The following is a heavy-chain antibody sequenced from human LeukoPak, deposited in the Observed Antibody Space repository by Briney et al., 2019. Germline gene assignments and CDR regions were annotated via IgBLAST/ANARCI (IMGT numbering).Heavy chain of an antibody. CDR2: IYYSGST. D-gene: IGHD6-19*01. V-gene: IGHV4-39*01. Sequence: KPSETLSLTCTVSGGSISSSSYYWGWIRQPPGKGLEWIGSIYYSGSTYYNPSLKSRVTISVDTSKNQFSLKLSSVTAADTAVYYCAQVAGTPYYYCYYMDVWGKGTTVTVSS. CDR1: GGSISSSSYY. J-gene: IGHJ6*03. CDR3: AQVAGTPYYYCYYMDV.